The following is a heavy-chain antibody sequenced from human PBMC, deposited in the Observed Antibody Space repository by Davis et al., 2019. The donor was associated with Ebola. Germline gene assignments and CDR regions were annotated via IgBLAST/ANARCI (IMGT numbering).Heavy chain of an antibody. CDR2: IKQDGSEK. CDR3: ARDGEQWLVQYYYFDY. J-gene: IGHJ4*02. D-gene: IGHD6-19*01. V-gene: IGHV3-7*01. Sequence: GESLKISCAASGFTFSSYWMSWVRQAPGKGLEWVANIKQDGSEKYYVDSVKGRFTISRDNAKNSLYLQMNSPRAEDTAVYYCARDGEQWLVQYYYFDYWGQGTLVTVSS. CDR1: GFTFSSYW.